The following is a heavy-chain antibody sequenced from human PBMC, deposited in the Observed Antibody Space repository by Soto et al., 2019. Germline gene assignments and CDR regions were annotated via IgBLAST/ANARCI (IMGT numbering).Heavy chain of an antibody. V-gene: IGHV3-9*01. J-gene: IGHJ6*02. CDR3: AKDLGARGYDYYYYYVMDV. CDR2: ISWNSGSI. CDR1: GLTFDDYA. Sequence: EVQLVESGGGLVQPVRARRLSCAASGLTFDDYAMNWVRQAPGKGLAWVSCISWNSGSIGYADSVKGRFTIYRDNAKNARYLQMNSLRAEDTALYYCAKDLGARGYDYYYYYVMDVWGQGTTVTVSS. D-gene: IGHD5-12*01.